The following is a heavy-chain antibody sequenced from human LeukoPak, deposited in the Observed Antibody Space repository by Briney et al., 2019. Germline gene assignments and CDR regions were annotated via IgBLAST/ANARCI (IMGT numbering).Heavy chain of an antibody. D-gene: IGHD6-13*01. CDR2: IYYSGST. J-gene: IGHJ5*02. CDR3: ARGSSSWYGANWFDP. CDR1: GGSISGYY. Sequence: SETLSLTCTVSGGSISGYYWSWIRQPPGKGLEWIGYIYYSGSTNYNPSLKSRVTISVDTSKNQFSLKLSSVTAADTAVYYCARGSSSWYGANWFDPWGQGTLVTVSS. V-gene: IGHV4-59*01.